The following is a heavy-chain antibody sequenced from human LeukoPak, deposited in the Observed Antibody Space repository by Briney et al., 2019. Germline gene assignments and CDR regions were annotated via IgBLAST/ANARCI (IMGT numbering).Heavy chain of an antibody. CDR1: GYSFTSYW. J-gene: IGHJ6*03. CDR3: ARLICSSTSCYSGVYYYYYMDV. Sequence: GESPKISCKGSGYSFTSYWIGWVRQMPGKGLEWLGNSYPGDSDTRYSPSFRGQVTISAHKSISTAYLQWSSLKASDTAMYYCARLICSSTSCYSGVYYYYYMDVWGKGTTVTVSS. CDR2: SYPGDSDT. D-gene: IGHD2-2*01. V-gene: IGHV5-51*01.